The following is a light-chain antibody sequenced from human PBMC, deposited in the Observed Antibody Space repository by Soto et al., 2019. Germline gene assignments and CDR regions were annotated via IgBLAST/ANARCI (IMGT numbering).Light chain of an antibody. Sequence: QPVLTQPPSASGTPGQRVTIPCSGTHSNIGRNSVNWYLQLPGTAPRLLIFSSNQRPLGVPDRFSGSRSGTSASLAITGLRSEDDAYYYCCSYTGTSTYVFGTGTKVTVL. J-gene: IGLJ1*01. V-gene: IGLV1-44*01. CDR1: HSNIGRNS. CDR2: SSN. CDR3: CSYTGTSTYV.